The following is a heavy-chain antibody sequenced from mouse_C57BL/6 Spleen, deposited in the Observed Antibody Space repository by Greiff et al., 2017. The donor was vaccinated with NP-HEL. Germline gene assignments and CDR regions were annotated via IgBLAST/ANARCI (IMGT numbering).Heavy chain of an antibody. CDR3: ARSPYYYGSSYGYFDY. D-gene: IGHD1-1*01. J-gene: IGHJ2*01. Sequence: VQLQQPGAELVRPGSSVKLSCKASGYTFTSYWMHWVKQRPIQGLEWIGNIDPSDSETHYNQKFKDKATLTVDKSSSTAYMQLSSLTSEDSAVYYCARSPYYYGSSYGYFDYWGQGTTLTVSS. CDR2: IDPSDSET. CDR1: GYTFTSYW. V-gene: IGHV1-52*01.